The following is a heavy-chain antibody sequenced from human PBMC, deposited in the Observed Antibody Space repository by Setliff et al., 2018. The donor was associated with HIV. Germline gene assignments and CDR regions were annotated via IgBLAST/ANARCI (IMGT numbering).Heavy chain of an antibody. V-gene: IGHV3-23*01. J-gene: IGHJ4*02. CDR1: GFTFDDYG. CDR2: ISGSGGRT. Sequence: GESLKISCAASGFTFDDYGMSWVRQAPGKGLEWVSAISGSGGRTYYTDSVKGRFTISRDNSKNTLYLQMNSLSAEDTAVYYFAPRAGSVYYFDYWGQGTLVTVSS. D-gene: IGHD6-19*01. CDR3: APRAGSVYYFDY.